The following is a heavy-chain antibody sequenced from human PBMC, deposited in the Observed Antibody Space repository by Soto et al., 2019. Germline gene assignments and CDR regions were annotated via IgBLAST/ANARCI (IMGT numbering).Heavy chain of an antibody. CDR3: ARGPSSLTRFDY. CDR2: ISYDGSNK. V-gene: IGHV3-30-3*01. D-gene: IGHD2-2*01. CDR1: GFTFSSYA. J-gene: IGHJ4*02. Sequence: QVQLVESGGGVVQPGRSLSLSCAASGFTFSSYAMHWVRQAPGKGLEWVAAISYDGSNKYYADSVKGRFTISRDNSKNTLYLQMNSLRTEDTAVYYCARGPSSLTRFDYWGEGTLVIVSS.